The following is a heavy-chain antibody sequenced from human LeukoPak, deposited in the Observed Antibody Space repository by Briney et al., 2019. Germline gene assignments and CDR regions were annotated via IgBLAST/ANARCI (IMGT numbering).Heavy chain of an antibody. D-gene: IGHD3-10*01. CDR2: TYTSGST. Sequence: PSETLSLTCTVSGGSISSYYWSWIRQPAGKGLEWIGRTYTSGSTNYNPSPKSRVTMSVDMSKNQFSLKLSSVTAADTAVYYCARDKGVRGVISYYYYMDVWGKGTTVTVSS. V-gene: IGHV4-4*07. CDR3: ARDKGVRGVISYYYYMDV. CDR1: GGSISSYY. J-gene: IGHJ6*03.